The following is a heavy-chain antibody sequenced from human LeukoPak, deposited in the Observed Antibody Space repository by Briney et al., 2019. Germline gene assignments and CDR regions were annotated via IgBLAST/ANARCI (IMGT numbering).Heavy chain of an antibody. CDR3: ARALRYALPVDI. Sequence: PSETLCLTCAVYGGSFSGYYWSWIRQPPGKGLEWLGEINHSGSTNYNPSLKSRVTISVDTSKNQFSLKLSSVTAADTAGYYCARALRYALPVDIWGQGTMVTVSS. CDR1: GGSFSGYY. V-gene: IGHV4-34*01. J-gene: IGHJ3*02. CDR2: INHSGST. D-gene: IGHD2-2*01.